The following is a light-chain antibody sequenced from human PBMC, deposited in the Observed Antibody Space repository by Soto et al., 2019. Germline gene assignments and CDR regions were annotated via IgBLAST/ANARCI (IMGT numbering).Light chain of an antibody. Sequence: EIVLTQSPGTLSLSPGERATLSCRTSQSINSRYLAWYQQKPGQAPRLLIYAASSRATGIPGRFRGSGSGTDFPLTFSRLEPEDFAVYYCQQFGSSPGFTFGPGTKVDIK. CDR3: QQFGSSPGFT. V-gene: IGKV3-20*01. CDR2: AAS. J-gene: IGKJ3*01. CDR1: QSINSRY.